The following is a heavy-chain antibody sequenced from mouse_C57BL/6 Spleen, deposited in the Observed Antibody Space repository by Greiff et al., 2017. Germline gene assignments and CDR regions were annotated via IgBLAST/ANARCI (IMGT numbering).Heavy chain of an antibody. CDR1: GYTFTSSW. J-gene: IGHJ4*01. D-gene: IGHD1-1*01. Sequence: QVQLQQSGAELVKPGASVKMSCKASGYTFTSSWITWVKQRPGQGLEWIGDIYPGSGSTNYNEKFKSKATLTVDTSSSTAYMQLSSLTSEDSAVYYWARPGSRDYYARDDWGQGASVTVSS. V-gene: IGHV1-55*01. CDR2: IYPGSGST. CDR3: ARPGSRDYYARDD.